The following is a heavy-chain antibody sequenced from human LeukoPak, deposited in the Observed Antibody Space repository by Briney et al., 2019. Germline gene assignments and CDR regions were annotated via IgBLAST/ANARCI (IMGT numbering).Heavy chain of an antibody. CDR1: GGSISSYY. J-gene: IGHJ4*02. D-gene: IGHD3-16*02. CDR2: IYYSGST. V-gene: IGHV4-59*08. CDR3: ARVRGLGVISPYFDY. Sequence: SETLALTRTVSGGSISSYYWSWIRQPPGKGLEWIGYIYYSGSTNYTPSLESRVTISAATSKNQFSLRLSSVTAADTAVYYCARVRGLGVISPYFDYWGQGVLVTVSS.